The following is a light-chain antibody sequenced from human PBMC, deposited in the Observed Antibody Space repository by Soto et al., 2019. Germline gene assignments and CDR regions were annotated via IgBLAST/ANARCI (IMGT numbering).Light chain of an antibody. CDR1: SSNIESYA. J-gene: IGLJ1*01. Sequence: QSVLTQPPSASGTPGQRVTISCSGSSSNIESYAVNWYQQLPGTAPKLLIYNNNQRPSGVPDRFSGSKSGTSASLAISGLQSEDEADYFCATWDGSLSGFVLGAGTKVTVL. V-gene: IGLV1-44*01. CDR3: ATWDGSLSGFV. CDR2: NNN.